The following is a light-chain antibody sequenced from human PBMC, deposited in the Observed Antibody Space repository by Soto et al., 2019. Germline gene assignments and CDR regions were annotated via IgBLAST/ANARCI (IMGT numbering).Light chain of an antibody. CDR3: QSYDSSLSGYV. CDR2: GNS. CDR1: SSNIGAGYD. V-gene: IGLV1-40*01. Sequence: QSVLTQPPSVSGAPGQRVTISCTCSSSNIGAGYDVHWYQQLPGTAPKLLIYGNSNRPSGVPDRFSGSKSGTSAYLAITRLQAEDEADYYCQSYDSSLSGYVFGTGTKVTVL. J-gene: IGLJ1*01.